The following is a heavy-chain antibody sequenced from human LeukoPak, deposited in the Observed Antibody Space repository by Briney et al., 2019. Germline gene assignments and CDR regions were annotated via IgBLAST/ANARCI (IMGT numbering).Heavy chain of an antibody. CDR1: AYTFTSYG. CDR3: ARDLGVLTGTFFDF. V-gene: IGHV1-18*01. Sequence: ASVKVSCKASAYTFTSYGISWMRQAPGQGLQWMGWISDYNGNTNYALNTNYAQKFQGRVTLTTDTSTSTAYLELRSLRSDDTAIYYCARDLGVLTGTFFDFWGQGTLVTVSS. D-gene: IGHD3-9*01. CDR2: ISDYNGNTNYALNT. J-gene: IGHJ4*02.